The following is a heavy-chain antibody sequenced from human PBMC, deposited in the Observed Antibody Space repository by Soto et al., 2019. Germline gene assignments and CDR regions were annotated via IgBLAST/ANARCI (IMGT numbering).Heavy chain of an antibody. V-gene: IGHV1-69*13. J-gene: IGHJ6*02. CDR3: ARSVVVVVAANYYYYGMDV. D-gene: IGHD2-15*01. CDR2: IIPIFGTA. Sequence: GASVKVSCKASGRTFSSYAISWVRQAPGQGLEWMGGIIPIFGTANYAQKFQGRVTITADESTSTAYMELSSLRSEDTAVYYCARSVVVVVAANYYYYGMDVWGQGTTVTVSS. CDR1: GRTFSSYA.